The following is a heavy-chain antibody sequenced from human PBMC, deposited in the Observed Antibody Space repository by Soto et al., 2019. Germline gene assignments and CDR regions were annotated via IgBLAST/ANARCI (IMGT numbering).Heavy chain of an antibody. CDR1: GFTFSSYA. D-gene: IGHD3-3*01. J-gene: IGHJ6*02. CDR3: ARDLSEYYDFWSGYYYYGMDV. Sequence: GGSLRLSCAASGFTFSSYAMHWVRQAPGKGLEWVAVISYDGSKKYYADSVKGRFTISRENSKNTLYLQMNSLRAEDTAVYYCARDLSEYYDFWSGYYYYGMDVWGQGTTVTVSS. V-gene: IGHV3-30-3*01. CDR2: ISYDGSKK.